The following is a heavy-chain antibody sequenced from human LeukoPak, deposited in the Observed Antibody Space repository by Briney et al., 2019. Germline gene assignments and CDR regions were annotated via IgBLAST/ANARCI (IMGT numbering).Heavy chain of an antibody. CDR3: AKDQGDYDFWSGYYSYYYYGMDV. CDR2: ISYDGSNK. V-gene: IGHV3-30*18. J-gene: IGHJ6*02. CDR1: GSTFSSYG. Sequence: GGSLRLSCAASGSTFSSYGMHWVRQAPGKGLEWVAVISYDGSNKYYADSVKGRFTISRDNSKNTLYLQMNSLRAEDTAVYYCAKDQGDYDFWSGYYSYYYYGMDVWGQGTTVTVSS. D-gene: IGHD3-3*01.